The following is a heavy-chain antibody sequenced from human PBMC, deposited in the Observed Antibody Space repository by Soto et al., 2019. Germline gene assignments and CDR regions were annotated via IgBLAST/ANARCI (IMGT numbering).Heavy chain of an antibody. Sequence: QITLKESGPTLVKPTQTLTLTCTFSGFSLSTSGVGVGWIRQPPGKALEWLALIYWDDERYSPSLKSRLTITKDTSKNQVVLTMTNMDPVDTATYYCAHRLVQLDGGNWFDPWGQGTLVTVSS. CDR2: IYWDDE. V-gene: IGHV2-5*02. J-gene: IGHJ5*02. CDR3: AHRLVQLDGGNWFDP. CDR1: GFSLSTSGVG. D-gene: IGHD1-1*01.